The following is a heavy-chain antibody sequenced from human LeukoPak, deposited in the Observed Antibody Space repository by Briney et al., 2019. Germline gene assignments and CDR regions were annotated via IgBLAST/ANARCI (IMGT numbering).Heavy chain of an antibody. CDR2: IWYDGSNK. CDR1: GFTFSSYG. D-gene: IGHD3-22*01. CDR3: ARDMQNYYDSSGYIGYFGY. J-gene: IGHJ4*02. V-gene: IGHV3-33*01. Sequence: PGGSLRLSCAASGFTFSSYGMHWVRQAPGKGLEWVAVIWYDGSNKYYADSVKGRFTISRDNSKNTLYLQMNSLRAEDTAVYYCARDMQNYYDSSGYIGYFGYWGQGTLVTVSS.